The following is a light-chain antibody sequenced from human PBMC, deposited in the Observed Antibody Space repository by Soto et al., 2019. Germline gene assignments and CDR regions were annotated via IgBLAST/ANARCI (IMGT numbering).Light chain of an antibody. CDR2: EGS. Sequence: QSALTQPASVSGSPGQSITISCTGTSSDVGSYNLVSWYQQHPGKAPKLMIYEGSKRPSGVSNRFSGSKSCNTASLTISGLQAEDEADYYCCSYAGSSTEVFGTGTMLTVL. J-gene: IGLJ1*01. CDR3: CSYAGSSTEV. V-gene: IGLV2-23*01. CDR1: SSDVGSYNL.